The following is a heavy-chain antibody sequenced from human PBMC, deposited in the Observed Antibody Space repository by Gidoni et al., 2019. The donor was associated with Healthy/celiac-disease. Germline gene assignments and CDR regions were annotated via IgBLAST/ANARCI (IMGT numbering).Heavy chain of an antibody. CDR1: GYTFTSYA. CDR3: ARDRELVVVAALSWFDP. V-gene: IGHV1-3*01. D-gene: IGHD2-15*01. Sequence: QVQLVQSGAEVKKPGASVKVSCKASGYTFTSYAMHWVRQAPGQRLEWMGWINAGNGNTKYSQKFQGRVTITRDTSASTAYMELSSLRSEDTAVYYCARDRELVVVAALSWFDPWGQGTLVTVSS. J-gene: IGHJ5*02. CDR2: INAGNGNT.